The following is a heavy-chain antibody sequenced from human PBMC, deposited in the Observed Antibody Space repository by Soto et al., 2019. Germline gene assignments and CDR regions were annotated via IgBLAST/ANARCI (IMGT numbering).Heavy chain of an antibody. Sequence: EVQLVESGGGLVQPGGSLRLSCAASGFTFSSYAMSWVRQAPGKGLEWVSAISGSGGSTYYADSVKGRFTISRDNSKNTLYLQMNSLRVGDTAVYYCAKGRSSSWYGIAVADGFDYWGQGTLVTVSS. V-gene: IGHV3-23*04. CDR3: AKGRSSSWYGIAVADGFDY. J-gene: IGHJ4*02. CDR2: ISGSGGST. CDR1: GFTFSSYA. D-gene: IGHD6-19*01.